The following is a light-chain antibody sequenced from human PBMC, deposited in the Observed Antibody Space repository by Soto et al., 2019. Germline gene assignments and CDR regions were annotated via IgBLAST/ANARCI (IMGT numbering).Light chain of an antibody. CDR3: QQRSNWPAFT. CDR1: QSVSSN. J-gene: IGKJ3*01. CDR2: GAF. Sequence: EIVMTQSPGTLSVSPGERATLSCRASQSVSSNLAWYQHKPGQAPRLLIYGAFTRATGIPARFSGSGSGTEFTLTISSLQSEDFAVYYCQQRSNWPAFTFGPGTKVDIK. V-gene: IGKV3D-15*01.